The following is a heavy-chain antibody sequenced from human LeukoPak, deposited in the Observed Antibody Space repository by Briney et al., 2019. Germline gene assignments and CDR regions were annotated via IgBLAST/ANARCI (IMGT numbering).Heavy chain of an antibody. CDR3: ARENHYYDSSGYYF. V-gene: IGHV3-48*02. Sequence: GGSLRLSCAASGFTFSSYSMNWVRQAPGKGLEWVSYISSSSSTIYYTDSVKGRFTISRDNAKNSLYLQMNSLGDEDTAVYYCARENHYYDSSGYYFWGQGTLVTVSS. D-gene: IGHD3-22*01. J-gene: IGHJ4*02. CDR1: GFTFSSYS. CDR2: ISSSSSTI.